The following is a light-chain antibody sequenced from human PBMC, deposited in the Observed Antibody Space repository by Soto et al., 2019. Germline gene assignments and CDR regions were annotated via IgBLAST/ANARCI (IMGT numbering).Light chain of an antibody. CDR3: QQYESSVT. CDR1: QCVSSSF. J-gene: IGKJ1*01. V-gene: IGKV3-20*01. Sequence: EIVLTQSPGSLSLSSGEGATLSCRASQCVSSSFFAWYQQKPGQAPSLLIYGASRRATGVPDRFSGSGSGTDFTLSISRLEPDDFAVYYCQQYESSVTFGQGTKVEIK. CDR2: GAS.